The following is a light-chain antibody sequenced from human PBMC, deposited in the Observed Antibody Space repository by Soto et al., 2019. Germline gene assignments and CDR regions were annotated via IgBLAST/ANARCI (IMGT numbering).Light chain of an antibody. V-gene: IGKV3-20*01. J-gene: IGKJ1*01. CDR2: GAS. Sequence: EIVMTQSPATLSVSPGETATLSCRASQSVSSNLAWYQQKPGQAPRLLIYGASSRATGIPDRFSGSGSGTDFTLTISRLEPEDFAVYYCQHYGSSWTFGHGTKVDI. CDR1: QSVSSN. CDR3: QHYGSSWT.